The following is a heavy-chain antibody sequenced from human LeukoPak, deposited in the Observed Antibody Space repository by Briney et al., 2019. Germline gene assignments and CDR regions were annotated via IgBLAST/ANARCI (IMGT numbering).Heavy chain of an antibody. D-gene: IGHD2-2*03. CDR3: TKDSHWILFDD. V-gene: IGHV3-23*01. Sequence: GGSLRLSCSASGFTFTTYGMNWVRQAPGKGLEWVSGIGGSGTRTYYADSVKGRFTISRDNSKNTLYLQMNSLRDEDTAVYYCTKDSHWILFDDWGQGTLVTVSS. J-gene: IGHJ4*02. CDR1: GFTFTTYG. CDR2: IGGSGTRT.